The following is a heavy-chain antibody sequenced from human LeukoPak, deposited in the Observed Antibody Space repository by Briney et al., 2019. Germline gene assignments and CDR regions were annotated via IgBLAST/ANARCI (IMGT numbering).Heavy chain of an antibody. CDR3: ASGYSRGGDY. J-gene: IGHJ4*02. Sequence: PGGSLRLSCAASGFTFSDYSMNWVRQAPGKGLEWVSQISSSGSTMYYADSVKGRFTISRDNAENSLYLQMNSLRDEDTAVYYCASGYSRGGDYWGQGTLVTVSS. D-gene: IGHD2-21*01. V-gene: IGHV3-48*02. CDR2: ISSSGSTM. CDR1: GFTFSDYS.